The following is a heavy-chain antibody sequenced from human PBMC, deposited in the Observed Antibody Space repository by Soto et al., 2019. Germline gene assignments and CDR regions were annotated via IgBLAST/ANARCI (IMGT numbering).Heavy chain of an antibody. CDR1: WFPFPSFS. J-gene: IGHJ5*02. V-gene: IGHV3-21*01. CDR2: ISSNSAYI. Sequence: WGSLRLSCAPPWFPFPSFSMNWVPPAPGGGLEWVSTISSNSAYIYYTDALRGRFTISRDNAKNSLHLQMNSLRAEDTAVYYCTRDASRDSSARGWFDPWGPGTLVTVSS. CDR3: TRDASRDSSARGWFDP. D-gene: IGHD6-13*01.